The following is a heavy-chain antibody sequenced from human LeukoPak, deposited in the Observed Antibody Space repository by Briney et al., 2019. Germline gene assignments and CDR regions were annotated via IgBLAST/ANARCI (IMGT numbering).Heavy chain of an antibody. CDR1: GFTFSSYW. J-gene: IGHJ4*02. V-gene: IGHV3-7*04. Sequence: GGSLRLSCAASGFTFSSYWMTWVRQAPGKGLEWVANIKQDGSETNYVDSVKGRFTISREHAKHSLYLQMNTLRAEDTAVYYCAGGITMVRGGDYWGQGTLVTVYS. CDR2: IKQDGSET. CDR3: AGGITMVRGGDY. D-gene: IGHD3-10*01.